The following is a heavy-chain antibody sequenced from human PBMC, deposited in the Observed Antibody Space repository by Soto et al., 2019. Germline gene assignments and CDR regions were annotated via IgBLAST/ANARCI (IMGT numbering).Heavy chain of an antibody. V-gene: IGHV3-33*05. CDR1: GFIFSGYG. CDR3: ARDRGMVSYFFAMDV. J-gene: IGHJ6*02. Sequence: QLVESGGGVVQPGRSLRLSCSASGFIFSGYGMHWVRQAPGKGLEWVAVISYDESKTYYGDSVKGRFTISRDNSNNTVFLQASSLRDEDTGVYYCARDRGMVSYFFAMDVWGQGTTVTVSS. D-gene: IGHD2-8*01. CDR2: ISYDESKT.